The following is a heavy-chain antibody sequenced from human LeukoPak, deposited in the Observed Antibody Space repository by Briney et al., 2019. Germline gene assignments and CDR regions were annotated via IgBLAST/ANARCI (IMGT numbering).Heavy chain of an antibody. D-gene: IGHD2-2*02. J-gene: IGHJ6*03. V-gene: IGHV3-7*01. CDR3: ARGGSCSGTSCYTVYYHMDV. CDR2: IKQDGSEK. Sequence: GGSLRLSCATSGFTFSSYWMSWVRQAPGKGLEWVANIKQDGSEKYYVDSVKGRFTISRDSAKTSLYLQMNSLRAEDTAVYYCARGGSCSGTSCYTVYYHMDVWGKGTTVTVSS. CDR1: GFTFSSYW.